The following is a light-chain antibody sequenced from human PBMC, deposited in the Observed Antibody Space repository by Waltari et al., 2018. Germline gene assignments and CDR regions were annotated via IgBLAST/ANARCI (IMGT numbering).Light chain of an antibody. V-gene: IGKV3-11*01. Sequence: IVLTQSPATLSLSPGERAHLSCWASQSISSHIAWYQHKPGQAPRLRVYDASNRATGIPARFSGSGSGTDFTLTIGSLEPEDFAVYYCQHGHTWPLSFGGGTKVEI. CDR2: DAS. CDR3: QHGHTWPLS. CDR1: QSISSH. J-gene: IGKJ4*01.